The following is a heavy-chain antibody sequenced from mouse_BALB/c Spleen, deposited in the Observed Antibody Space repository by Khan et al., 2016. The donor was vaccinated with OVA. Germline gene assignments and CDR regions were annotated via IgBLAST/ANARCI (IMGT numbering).Heavy chain of an antibody. CDR2: MNYSGST. CDR3: ARDGSRYNYAMDY. D-gene: IGHD2-3*01. J-gene: IGHJ4*01. Sequence: EVKLLESGPGLVNPSQSLSLTCTVTGYSITSDYAWNWIRQFPGNKLEWMGYMNYSGSTNYNPALKSRISITRDTSKNQFFLQLNSVTTEDTATYYCARDGSRYNYAMDYWGQGTSVTVSS. CDR1: GYSITSDYA. V-gene: IGHV3-2*02.